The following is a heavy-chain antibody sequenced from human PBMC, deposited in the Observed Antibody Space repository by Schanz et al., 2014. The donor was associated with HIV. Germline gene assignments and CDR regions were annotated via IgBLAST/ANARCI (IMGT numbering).Heavy chain of an antibody. J-gene: IGHJ6*02. CDR2: ISYDGSNK. CDR3: ASPLLYDSLDV. V-gene: IGHV3-30*03. CDR1: GFTFSSYG. Sequence: QVQLVESGGGLVQPGGSLRLSCEASGFTFSSYGMHWVRQAPGKGLEWVAVISYDGSNKYYADSVKGRFTISRDNSKNTLYLQMNSLRAEDTAVYYCASPLLYDSLDVWGQGTTVTVSS. D-gene: IGHD3-22*01.